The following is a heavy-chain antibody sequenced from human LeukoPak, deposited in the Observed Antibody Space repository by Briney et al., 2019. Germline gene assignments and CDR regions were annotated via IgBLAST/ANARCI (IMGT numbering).Heavy chain of an antibody. CDR2: ISGSGGST. J-gene: IGHJ4*02. D-gene: IGHD5-24*01. CDR1: GFTFSNYA. V-gene: IGHV3-23*01. CDR3: ARTRWLQLWYFDY. Sequence: AGGSLRLSCAASGFTFSNYAMGWVRQAPGKGLEWVSTISGSGGSTYYAGSVKGRFTISRDNFKNTLYLQMNSLRADDTAVYYCARTRWLQLWYFDYWGQGTLVTVSS.